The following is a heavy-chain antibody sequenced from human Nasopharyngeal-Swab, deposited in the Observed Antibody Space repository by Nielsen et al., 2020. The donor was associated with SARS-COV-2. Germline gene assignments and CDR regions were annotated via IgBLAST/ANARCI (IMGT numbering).Heavy chain of an antibody. V-gene: IGHV4-34*01. Sequence: GSLRLSCAVFGVSFSGYYWCWIRQPPGKGLVWLGEINHSGSTNYNPSLKSRVTISVDTSKNQFSLKLSSVTAADTAVYYCARGLGQYYYDSSGYYFFDYWGQGTLVTVSS. J-gene: IGHJ4*02. CDR3: ARGLGQYYYDSSGYYFFDY. CDR1: GVSFSGYY. CDR2: INHSGST. D-gene: IGHD3-22*01.